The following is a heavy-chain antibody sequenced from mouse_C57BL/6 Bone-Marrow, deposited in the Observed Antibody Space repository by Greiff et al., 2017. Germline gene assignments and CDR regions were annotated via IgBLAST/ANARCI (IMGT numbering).Heavy chain of an antibody. J-gene: IGHJ3*01. CDR2: IDPENGDT. Sequence: VQLQQSGAELVRPGASVKLSCTASGFNIKDDYMHWVKQRPEQGLEWIGWIDPENGDTEYASKFQGKATIAADTSSNTAYLQRSSLTSEDTAVYYCTTWDYDGSSWEFAGWGQGTLVTVSA. CDR3: TTWDYDGSSWEFAG. D-gene: IGHD1-1*01. CDR1: GFNIKDDY. V-gene: IGHV14-4*01.